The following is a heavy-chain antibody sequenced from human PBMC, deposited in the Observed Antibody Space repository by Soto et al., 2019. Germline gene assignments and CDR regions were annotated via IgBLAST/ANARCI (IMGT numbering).Heavy chain of an antibody. CDR1: GGTFSSYT. CDR2: IIPILGIA. J-gene: IGHJ4*02. V-gene: IGHV1-69*02. CDR3: ARVRRGGGGCDPPHFDY. D-gene: IGHD5-12*01. Sequence: QVQLVQSGAEVKKPGSSVKVSCKASGGTFSSYTISWVRQAPGQGLEWMGRIIPILGIANYAQKFQGRVTSTADKSTSTAYMELSSLRSEDTAVYYCARVRRGGGGCDPPHFDYWGQGTLVTVSS.